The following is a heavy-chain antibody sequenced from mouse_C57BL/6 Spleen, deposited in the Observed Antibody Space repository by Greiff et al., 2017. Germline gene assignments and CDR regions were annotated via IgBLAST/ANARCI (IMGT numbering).Heavy chain of an antibody. D-gene: IGHD1-1*01. CDR1: GFTFTDYY. Sequence: EVQLVESGGGLVQPGGSLSLSCAASGFTFTDYYMSWVRQPPGKALEWLGFIRNKANGYTTEYNAYVKGRFTISRDNSQSILYLQMNALRAEDSATYYCARVYYYADCDAMGYWGQGTSVTVSS. CDR2: IRNKANGYTT. CDR3: ARVYYYADCDAMGY. J-gene: IGHJ4*01. V-gene: IGHV7-3*01.